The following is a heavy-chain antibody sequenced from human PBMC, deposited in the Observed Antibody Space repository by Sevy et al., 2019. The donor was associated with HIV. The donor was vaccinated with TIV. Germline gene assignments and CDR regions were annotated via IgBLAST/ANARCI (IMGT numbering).Heavy chain of an antibody. D-gene: IGHD2-8*01. V-gene: IGHV3-23*01. CDR1: GFTFSSYA. Sequence: GGSLRLSCAASGFTFSSYAMSWVRQAPGKGLEWVSAISGSGGSTYYADSVKGRFTISRDNSKNTLYLQMNSLRAEDTAVYYCAKTNSPSGMVYARPYYYYGMDVWGQGTTVTVSS. J-gene: IGHJ6*02. CDR2: ISGSGGST. CDR3: AKTNSPSGMVYARPYYYYGMDV.